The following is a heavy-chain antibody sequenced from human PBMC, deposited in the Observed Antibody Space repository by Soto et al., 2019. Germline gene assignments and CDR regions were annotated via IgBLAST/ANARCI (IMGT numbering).Heavy chain of an antibody. V-gene: IGHV1-69*13. D-gene: IGHD3-22*01. J-gene: IGHJ4*02. CDR1: GGTFSSYA. Sequence: SVKVSCKASGGTFSSYAISWVRQAPGQGLEWMGGIIPIFGTANYAQKFQGRVTITADESTSTAYMELSSLRSEDTAVYYCARDYYDSSGYERAFDYWGQGALVTVSS. CDR2: IIPIFGTA. CDR3: ARDYYDSSGYERAFDY.